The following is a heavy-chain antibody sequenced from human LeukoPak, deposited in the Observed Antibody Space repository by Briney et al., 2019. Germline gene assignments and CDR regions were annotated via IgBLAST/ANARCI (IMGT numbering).Heavy chain of an antibody. CDR2: IKQDGSEK. D-gene: IGHD5-12*01. V-gene: IGHV3-7*01. Sequence: GGSLRLSCAASGFTFSSYWMSWVRQAPGKGPEWVANIKQDGSEKYYVDSVKGRFTISRDNAKNSLYLQMNSLRAEDTAVYYCARDQLSGYDYRPYYFDYWGQGTLATVSS. J-gene: IGHJ4*02. CDR1: GFTFSSYW. CDR3: ARDQLSGYDYRPYYFDY.